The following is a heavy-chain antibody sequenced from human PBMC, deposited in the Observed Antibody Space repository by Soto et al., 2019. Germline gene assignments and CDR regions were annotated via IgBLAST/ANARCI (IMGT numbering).Heavy chain of an antibody. D-gene: IGHD2-2*01. CDR1: GFTFSTYA. Sequence: EVQLLESGGGLVQPGGSLRLSCAASGFTFSTYAMSWVRQAPGKGLEWVSAISGGRSGTYYADSVRGRFTLSRDDSTNTLYLQMNSLRAEDTAIYYCAKGSLGYWSGAICYCFAFWGQGTLVTVSS. CDR3: AKGSLGYWSGAICYCFAF. CDR2: ISGGRSGT. J-gene: IGHJ4*02. V-gene: IGHV3-23*01.